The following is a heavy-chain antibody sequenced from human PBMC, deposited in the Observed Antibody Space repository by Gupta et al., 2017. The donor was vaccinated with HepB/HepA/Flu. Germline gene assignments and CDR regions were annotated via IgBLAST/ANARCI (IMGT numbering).Heavy chain of an antibody. CDR3: ARARSDAYDI. CDR2: IPHSGYTT. Sequence: QVPLVESGGGLVKPGGSLRRSCVASGLSFRNYYMAWIRSAPGKGLEWVSYIPHSGYTTYYADSVRGRFTVSRDNARNSLYLRTDSLRAEDTAVYYCARARSDAYDIWGQGTMVIVSS. D-gene: IGHD3-10*01. J-gene: IGHJ3*02. V-gene: IGHV3-11*01. CDR1: GLSFRNYY.